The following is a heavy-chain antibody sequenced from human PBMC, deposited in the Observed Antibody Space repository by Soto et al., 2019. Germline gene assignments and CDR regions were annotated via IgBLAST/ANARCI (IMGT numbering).Heavy chain of an antibody. J-gene: IGHJ4*02. CDR3: ARLRRGGITFGGVIGN. CDR2: IYYSGST. Sequence: SETLSLTCTVSGGSISSSSYYWGWIRQPPGKGLEWIGSIYYSGSTYYNPSLKSRVTISVDTSKNQFSLKLGSVTAADTAVYYCARLRRGGITFGGVIGNWGQGTLVTVSS. D-gene: IGHD3-16*02. CDR1: GGSISSSSYY. V-gene: IGHV4-39*01.